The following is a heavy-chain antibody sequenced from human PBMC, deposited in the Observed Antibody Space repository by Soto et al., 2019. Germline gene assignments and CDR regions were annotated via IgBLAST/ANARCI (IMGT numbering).Heavy chain of an antibody. Sequence: GGSLRLSCAASGFTVSSKYMSWVRQAPGKGLEWVSLIQNVGPTYYADSVKGRFTISRDTSENTVHLQMDSLRAEDTAVYYCARDDVFCDGGRCYGVPLDFRGKRTTVTVSS. CDR1: GFTVSSKY. V-gene: IGHV3-66*01. CDR2: IQNVGPT. D-gene: IGHD2-15*01. J-gene: IGHJ6*04. CDR3: ARDDVFCDGGRCYGVPLDF.